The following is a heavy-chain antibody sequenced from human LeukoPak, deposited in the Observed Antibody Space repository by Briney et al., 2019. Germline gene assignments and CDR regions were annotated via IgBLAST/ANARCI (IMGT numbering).Heavy chain of an antibody. Sequence: SETLSLTCTVSGDSISSSYWSWIRQPPGKTLEWIGYIYYTGTTNYNPSLKSRVTMSIDTSKNQFSLNLNSVTAADTAVYYCARGFYDSSGYSNCFEPWGQGTLVTVSS. J-gene: IGHJ5*02. CDR2: IYYTGTT. D-gene: IGHD3-22*01. CDR3: ARGFYDSSGYSNCFEP. V-gene: IGHV4-59*01. CDR1: GDSISSSY.